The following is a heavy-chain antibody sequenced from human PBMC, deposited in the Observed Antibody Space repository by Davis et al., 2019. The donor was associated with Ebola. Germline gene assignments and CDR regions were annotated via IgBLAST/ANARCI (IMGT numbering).Heavy chain of an antibody. CDR3: ASGGSSNWYFDL. D-gene: IGHD6-6*01. CDR2: ISHDGSNK. J-gene: IGHJ2*01. CDR1: GFTFSSYG. V-gene: IGHV3-30*03. Sequence: PGGSLRLSCAASGFTFSSYGMHWVRQAPGKGLEWVAVISHDGSNKYYADSVKGRFTISRDNSKNTLYLQMNSLRAEDTAVYYCASGGSSNWYFDLWGRGTLVTVSS.